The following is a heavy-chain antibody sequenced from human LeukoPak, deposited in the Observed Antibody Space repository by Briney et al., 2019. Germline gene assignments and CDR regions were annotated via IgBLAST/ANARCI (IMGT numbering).Heavy chain of an antibody. Sequence: GGSLRLSCAASGFTFSNAWMSWVRQAPGKGLEWVGRIESKTDGGTTDYAAPVKGRLTISRDDSKNTLYLQMNSLKTEDTAVYYCTTLLRAWGQGTLVTVSS. CDR3: TTLLRA. CDR2: IESKTDGGTT. V-gene: IGHV3-15*04. CDR1: GFTFSNAW. J-gene: IGHJ5*02. D-gene: IGHD2-15*01.